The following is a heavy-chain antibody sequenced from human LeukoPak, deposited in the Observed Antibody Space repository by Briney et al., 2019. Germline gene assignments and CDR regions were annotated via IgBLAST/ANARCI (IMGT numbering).Heavy chain of an antibody. CDR1: GFTFSSYA. Sequence: GGSLRLSCAASGFTFSSYAMSWVRQAPGKGLEWVSAISGSGGSTYYADSVKGRFTISRDNSKNTLYLQMNSLRAEDTAVYYCARGRYASSWYYFDYWGRGTLVTVSS. CDR2: ISGSGGST. D-gene: IGHD6-13*01. CDR3: ARGRYASSWYYFDY. J-gene: IGHJ4*02. V-gene: IGHV3-23*01.